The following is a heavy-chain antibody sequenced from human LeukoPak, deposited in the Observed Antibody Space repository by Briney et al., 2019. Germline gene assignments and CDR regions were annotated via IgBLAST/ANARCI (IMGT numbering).Heavy chain of an antibody. J-gene: IGHJ4*02. CDR2: IYYGGST. V-gene: IGHV4-59*08. D-gene: IGHD4-23*01. CDR1: GGSISSYY. Sequence: SETLSLTCTVSGGSISSYYWSWIRQPPGKGLEWIGYIYYGGSTNYNPSLESRVTISVDTSKNQFSLKLSSVTAADTAVYYCARHGGGNSIYYLDYWGQGTLVTVSP. CDR3: ARHGGGNSIYYLDY.